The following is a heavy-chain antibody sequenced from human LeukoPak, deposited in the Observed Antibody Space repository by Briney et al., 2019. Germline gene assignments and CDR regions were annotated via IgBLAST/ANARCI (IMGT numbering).Heavy chain of an antibody. CDR2: ISYSGST. J-gene: IGHJ4*02. D-gene: IGHD6-19*01. CDR1: GGSISGYY. Sequence: SETLSLTCTVSGGSISGYYWSWIRQPPGKGLEWVGYISYSGSTNYNPSLKSRVTISVDTSKNQFSLKLSSVTAADTTVYYCARYDSSGWQKYFDYWGQGTLVTVSS. CDR3: ARYDSSGWQKYFDY. V-gene: IGHV4-59*08.